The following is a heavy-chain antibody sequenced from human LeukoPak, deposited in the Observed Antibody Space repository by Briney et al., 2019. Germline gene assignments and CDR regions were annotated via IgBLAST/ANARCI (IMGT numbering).Heavy chain of an antibody. CDR3: AYSGWGLGFDY. V-gene: IGHV5-51*01. D-gene: IGHD6-19*01. CDR1: GYSFTSYW. CDR2: RYPGDSDT. J-gene: IGHJ4*02. Sequence: VEPLKISCKGSGYSFTSYWIGWVRQMPGKGLEWMGIRYPGDSDTGYSPSFQGQVIISADKSISIAYLQWSSLKASDTAMYYCAYSGWGLGFDYWGQGTLVTVSS.